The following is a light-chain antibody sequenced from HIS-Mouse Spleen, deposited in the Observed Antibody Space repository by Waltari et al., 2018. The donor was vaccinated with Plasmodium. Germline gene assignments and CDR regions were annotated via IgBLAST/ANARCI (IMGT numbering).Light chain of an antibody. V-gene: IGLV5-37*01. CDR3: MIWPSNASGV. CDR2: YYSASDK. J-gene: IGLJ3*02. CDR1: SAINVGRHH. Sequence: QPVLTQPPSSSASPGESARLTCPLPSAINVGRHHIHCYKQNPGSPPRYLLYYYSASDKGQGSGVPSRFSGSKDASANTGILLISGLQSEDEADYYCMIWPSNASGVFGGGTKLTVL.